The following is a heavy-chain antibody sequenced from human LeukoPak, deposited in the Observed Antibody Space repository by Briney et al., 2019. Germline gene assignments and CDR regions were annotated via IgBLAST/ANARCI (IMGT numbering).Heavy chain of an antibody. CDR1: GASSSGYY. D-gene: IGHD6-13*01. V-gene: IGHV4-34*01. CDR3: ARVVAAAVDY. J-gene: IGHJ4*02. Sequence: SETLSLTCAVYGASSSGYYWSWIRHPPGSGLEWIGEINHSGSTNYNPSLKSRVTISVDTSKNQFSLMLSSVTAADTAVYYCARVVAAAVDYWGQGTLVTVSS. CDR2: INHSGST.